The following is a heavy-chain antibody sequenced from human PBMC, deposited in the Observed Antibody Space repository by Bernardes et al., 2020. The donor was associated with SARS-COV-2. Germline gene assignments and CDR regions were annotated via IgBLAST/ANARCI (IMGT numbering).Heavy chain of an antibody. CDR2: INPNSGVT. J-gene: IGHJ4*02. V-gene: IGHV1-2*02. D-gene: IGHD6-19*01. Sequence: ASVKVSCKASGYTFIGYYIHWVRLAPGQGLEWMGWINPNSGVTNYAQKFQVTVTMTRDTSISTAYMELSRLKSDDTAVYYCARGYSSAWYYFDYWGQGTLVTVPS. CDR1: GYTFIGYY. CDR3: ARGYSSAWYYFDY.